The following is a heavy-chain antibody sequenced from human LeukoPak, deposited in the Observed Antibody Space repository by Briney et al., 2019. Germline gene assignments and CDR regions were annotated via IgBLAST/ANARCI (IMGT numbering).Heavy chain of an antibody. Sequence: SVKVSCKASGGTFSSYAISWVRQAPGQGLEWMGGIIPIFGTANYAQKFQGRVTITADESTSTAYMELSSLRSEDTAVYYCARYSNYYDTPYYFDYWGQGTLVTVSS. CDR1: GGTFSSYA. CDR2: IIPIFGTA. J-gene: IGHJ4*02. V-gene: IGHV1-69*13. D-gene: IGHD3-22*01. CDR3: ARYSNYYDTPYYFDY.